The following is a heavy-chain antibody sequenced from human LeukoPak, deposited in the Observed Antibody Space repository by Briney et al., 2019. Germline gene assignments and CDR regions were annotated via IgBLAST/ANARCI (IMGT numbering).Heavy chain of an antibody. CDR2: ISAIGDGT. V-gene: IGHV3-23*01. D-gene: IGHD2-2*01. Sequence: GGSLRLSCAVSGFTFSSYAMSWVRQAPGKGLEWVSAISAIGDGTYNADSVKGRFTTSRDNSKNTLYLQMNSLRAEDTAVYYCVKDVGQHQVDLWGQGTLVTVSS. J-gene: IGHJ5*02. CDR3: VKDVGQHQVDL. CDR1: GFTFSSYA.